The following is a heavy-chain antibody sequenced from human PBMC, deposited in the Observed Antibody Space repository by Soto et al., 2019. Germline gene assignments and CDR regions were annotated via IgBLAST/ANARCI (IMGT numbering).Heavy chain of an antibody. CDR3: ARGSKDS. CDR2: ITDTRGDA. J-gene: IGHJ5*01. D-gene: IGHD3-16*01. CDR1: GIIVWSLV. Sequence: EGGLGVLRVAAGIIVWSLVLGWVRKAPGGGLEWVATITDTRGDAKDADSVRGRVTISRDNSKRTLYLQRSSLRADDSAVSFCARGSKDS. V-gene: IGHV3-23*01.